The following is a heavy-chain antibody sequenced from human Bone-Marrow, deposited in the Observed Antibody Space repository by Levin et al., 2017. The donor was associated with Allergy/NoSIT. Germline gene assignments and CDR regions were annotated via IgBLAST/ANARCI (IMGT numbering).Heavy chain of an antibody. V-gene: IGHV3-48*04. Sequence: GGSLRLSCAASGFTFSSYSMNWVRQAPGKGLEWVSYISSSSSTIYYADSVKGRFTISRDNAKNSLYLQMNSLRAEDTAVYYCARVTACGVAVAGTCSIYADYWGQGTLVTVSS. CDR1: GFTFSSYS. D-gene: IGHD6-19*01. CDR3: ARVTACGVAVAGTCSIYADY. J-gene: IGHJ4*02. CDR2: ISSSSSTI.